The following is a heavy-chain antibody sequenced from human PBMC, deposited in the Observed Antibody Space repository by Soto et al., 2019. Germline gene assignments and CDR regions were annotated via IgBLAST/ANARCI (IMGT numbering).Heavy chain of an antibody. V-gene: IGHV3-23*01. CDR3: AKGLINGRWYAED. J-gene: IGHJ4*02. CDR1: GFTFSSCV. Sequence: EVHLLESGGGLVHPGESLRLSCGASGFTFSSCVMTWVRQAPGKGLEWVSCITDSGTCTYYADSVKGRFTISRDNSKNTMYLQMNNLRVEDTGFYYCAKGLINGRWYAEDWGQGTLVTVSS. CDR2: ITDSGTCT. D-gene: IGHD6-13*01.